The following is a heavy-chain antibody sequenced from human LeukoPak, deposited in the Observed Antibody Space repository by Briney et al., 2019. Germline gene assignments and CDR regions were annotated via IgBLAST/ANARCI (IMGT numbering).Heavy chain of an antibody. CDR1: GGSISSSSYY. J-gene: IGHJ4*02. D-gene: IGHD5-18*01. Sequence: SETLSLTCTVSGGSISSSSYYWGWIRQPPGKGLEWIGSIYYSGSTYYNPSLTSRVTISVDTSKNQFSLKLSSVTAADTAVYYCARQGMVTLDYWGQGTLVTVSS. CDR3: ARQGMVTLDY. V-gene: IGHV4-39*01. CDR2: IYYSGST.